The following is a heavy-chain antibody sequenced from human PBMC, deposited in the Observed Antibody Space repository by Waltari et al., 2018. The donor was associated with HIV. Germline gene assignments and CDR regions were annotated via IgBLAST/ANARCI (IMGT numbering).Heavy chain of an antibody. Sequence: QVQLVESGGGVVQPRRSLSLSCEASGFTFSSYDMPWVRQAPGKGLECVAFISNDGSNTYYADSVKGRFTISRDNSKSTLYLQMNSLRAEDTAIYYCARDYCSSTSCLFDYWGQGTLVTVSS. D-gene: IGHD2-2*01. V-gene: IGHV3-30-3*01. CDR1: GFTFSSYD. CDR2: ISNDGSNT. J-gene: IGHJ4*02. CDR3: ARDYCSSTSCLFDY.